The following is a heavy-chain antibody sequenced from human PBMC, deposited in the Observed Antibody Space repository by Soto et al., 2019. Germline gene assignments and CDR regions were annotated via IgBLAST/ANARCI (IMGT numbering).Heavy chain of an antibody. CDR3: ARDSGSLYYYGMDV. CDR2: IITGSGKT. D-gene: IGHD1-26*01. J-gene: IGHJ6*02. Sequence: ASVKVSCRASGYSFTTSDIHWVRQAPGQRLEWIGWIITGSGKTKVSQNFQGRVTLSSDTPASTVYMELSSLTYEDTSVYYCARDSGSLYYYGMDVWGQGTTVTVSS. V-gene: IGHV1-3*04. CDR1: GYSFTTSD.